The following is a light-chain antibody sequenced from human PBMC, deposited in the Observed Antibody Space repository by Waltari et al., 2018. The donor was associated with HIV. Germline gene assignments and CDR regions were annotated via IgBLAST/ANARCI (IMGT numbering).Light chain of an antibody. J-gene: IGKJ3*01. CDR1: QGISSY. Sequence: DIQLTQSPSFLSASVVDRVTITCRASQGISSYLAWYQQKPGKAPKLLIYSASTLQSGVPSRFSGRASGTEFTLTISSLQPEDFATYYCQQLNSYPVPFTFGPGTKVVIK. V-gene: IGKV1-9*01. CDR2: SAS. CDR3: QQLNSYPVPFT.